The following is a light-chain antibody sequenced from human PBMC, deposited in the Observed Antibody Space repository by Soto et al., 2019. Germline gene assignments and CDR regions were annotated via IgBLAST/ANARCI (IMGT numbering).Light chain of an antibody. J-gene: IGLJ1*01. CDR1: SANIGAAYN. Sequence: QSVLTQHPSVSGAPAQRVTISCTWSSANIGAAYNVDWYQQLPGTAPKLLIYGNNNRPSGVPARFSGSKSGTSASLAIAGLQAEDEGDYYCQSYDSSLSGYVFGTGTKVTVL. CDR3: QSYDSSLSGYV. V-gene: IGLV1-40*01. CDR2: GNN.